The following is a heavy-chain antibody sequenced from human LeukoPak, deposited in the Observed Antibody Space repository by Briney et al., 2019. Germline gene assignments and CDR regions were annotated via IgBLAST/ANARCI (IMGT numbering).Heavy chain of an antibody. CDR2: ISSSSTNT. D-gene: IGHD5-18*01. V-gene: IGHV3-21*01. J-gene: IGHJ4*02. Sequence: GGSLRLSCAGSGFTFSSYSMNWVRQASGRGLEWVSSISSSSTNTYYADSVRGRFTISRDNAKNSLYLQMNSLRVEDTAVYYCARERGYSYGYNDYWGQGTLVTVSS. CDR3: ARERGYSYGYNDY. CDR1: GFTFSSYS.